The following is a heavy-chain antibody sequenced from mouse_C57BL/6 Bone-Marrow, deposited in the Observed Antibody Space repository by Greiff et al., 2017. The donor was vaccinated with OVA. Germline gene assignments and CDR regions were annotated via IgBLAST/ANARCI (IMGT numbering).Heavy chain of an antibody. D-gene: IGHD2-4*01. CDR2: IYPRSGNT. J-gene: IGHJ3*01. Sequence: VQLKESGAELARPGASVKLSCKASGYTFTSYGISWVKQRTGQGLEWIGEIYPRSGNTYYNEKFKGKATLTADKSSSTAYMELRSLTSEDSAVYFCARSGLRRGDWFAYWGQGTLVTVSA. V-gene: IGHV1-81*01. CDR1: GYTFTSYG. CDR3: ARSGLRRGDWFAY.